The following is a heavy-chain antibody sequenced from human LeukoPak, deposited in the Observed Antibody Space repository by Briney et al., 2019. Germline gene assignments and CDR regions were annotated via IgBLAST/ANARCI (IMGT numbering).Heavy chain of an antibody. CDR2: IYTSGST. J-gene: IGHJ4*02. V-gene: IGHV4-4*07. Sequence: PSETLSLTCTVSGGSISSYYWSWIRQPAGKGLEWIGRIYTSGSTNYNPSLKSRVTISVDKSKNQFSLKLSSVTAADTAVYYCARESARDIVLMVYARGIDYWGQGTLVTLSS. CDR3: ARESARDIVLMVYARGIDY. D-gene: IGHD2-8*01. CDR1: GGSISSYY.